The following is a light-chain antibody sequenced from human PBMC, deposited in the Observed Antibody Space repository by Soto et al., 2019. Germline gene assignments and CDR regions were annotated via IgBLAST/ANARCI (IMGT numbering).Light chain of an antibody. Sequence: SVLTQPASVSGSPGQSITISCTGTSSDVGGYNLVSWYQQYPGKAPKLMIHDVTSRPSGVSNRFSGSKSGTTASLTISGLQAEDEADYYCCSYASSTSYVFGTGTKVTVL. CDR2: DVT. J-gene: IGLJ1*01. CDR1: SSDVGGYNL. V-gene: IGLV2-14*01. CDR3: CSYASSTSYV.